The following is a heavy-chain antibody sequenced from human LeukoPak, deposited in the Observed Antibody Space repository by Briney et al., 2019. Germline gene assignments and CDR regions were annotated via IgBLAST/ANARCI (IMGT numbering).Heavy chain of an antibody. V-gene: IGHV4-4*02. J-gene: IGHJ4*02. D-gene: IGHD3-22*01. CDR1: GGSISSSNW. Sequence: SETLSLTCAVSGGSISSSNWWSWVRQPPGKGLEWIGEIYHSGSTNYNPSLKSRVTISVDKSKNQFSLKLSSVTAADTAVYYCATPDSSGYYYLYWGQGTLVTVSS. CDR3: ATPDSSGYYYLY. CDR2: IYHSGST.